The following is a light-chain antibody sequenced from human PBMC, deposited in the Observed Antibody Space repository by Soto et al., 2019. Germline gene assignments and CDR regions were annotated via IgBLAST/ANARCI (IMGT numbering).Light chain of an antibody. CDR2: VGS. CDR3: MLVLQRPSN. V-gene: IGKV2-28*01. J-gene: IGKJ2*01. Sequence: DIVMTQSPLSLPVTPGAPASISCRSSQSLLHSNGYNFLDWYLQKPGQSPQLLIYVGSHRPAVDPGRFRGPGSGPDCKLKLSSGEAEDVGVYYCMLVLQRPSNFGQGTNLE. CDR1: QSLLHSNGYNF.